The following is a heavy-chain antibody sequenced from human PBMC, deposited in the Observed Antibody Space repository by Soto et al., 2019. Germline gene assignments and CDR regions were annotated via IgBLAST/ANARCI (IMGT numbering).Heavy chain of an antibody. CDR2: IYHSGST. CDR3: ARAGGEYSSSWYWSDP. J-gene: IGHJ5*02. V-gene: IGHV4-4*02. D-gene: IGHD6-13*01. CDR1: GGSISSSNW. Sequence: SETLSLTCAVSGGSISSSNWWSWVRQPPGKGLEWIGEIYHSGSTNYNPSLKSRVTISVDKSKNQFSLKLSSVTAADTAVYYCARAGGEYSSSWYWSDPWGQGTLVTVS.